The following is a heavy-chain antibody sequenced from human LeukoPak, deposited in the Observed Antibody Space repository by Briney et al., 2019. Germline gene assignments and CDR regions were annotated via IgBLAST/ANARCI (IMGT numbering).Heavy chain of an antibody. D-gene: IGHD3-3*01. V-gene: IGHV1-18*01. CDR3: ARDLAVLGVVFTSYMDV. Sequence: ASVKVSCKASGYTFISHGITWVRQAPGQGLEWMGWISTYSGNTHYAQKFQGRVTLTKDTSTTTACLELRSLRSDDTAVYYCARDLAVLGVVFTSYMDVWGQGTPVTVSS. CDR2: ISTYSGNT. J-gene: IGHJ6*03. CDR1: GYTFISHG.